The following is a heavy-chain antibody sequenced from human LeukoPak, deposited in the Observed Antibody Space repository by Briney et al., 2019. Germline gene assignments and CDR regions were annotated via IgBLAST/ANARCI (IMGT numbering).Heavy chain of an antibody. J-gene: IGHJ4*02. D-gene: IGHD4-23*01. CDR1: GFTFSSYA. Sequence: HAGGSLRLSCAASGFTFSSYAMSWVRQAPGKGLEWVSGISGSGSSTYNADSAKGRFTISRDNSKNTLYLQMNSLRAEDTALYYCAKDRWTTVVRDLDYWGQGTLVTVSS. CDR2: ISGSGSST. CDR3: AKDRWTTVVRDLDY. V-gene: IGHV3-23*01.